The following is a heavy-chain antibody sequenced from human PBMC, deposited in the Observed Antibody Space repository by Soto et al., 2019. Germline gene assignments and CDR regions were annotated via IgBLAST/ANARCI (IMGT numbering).Heavy chain of an antibody. CDR2: IIPIFGTA. J-gene: IGHJ4*02. CDR3: ARDPRYSSSLGGGGYFDY. Sequence: QVQLVQSGAEVKKPGSSVKVSCKASGGTFSSYAISWVRQAPGQGLEWMGGIIPIFGTANYAQKFQGRVTITADESTSTAYMELSSLRSEDTAVYYCARDPRYSSSLGGGGYFDYWGQGTLVTVSS. CDR1: GGTFSSYA. V-gene: IGHV1-69*12. D-gene: IGHD6-13*01.